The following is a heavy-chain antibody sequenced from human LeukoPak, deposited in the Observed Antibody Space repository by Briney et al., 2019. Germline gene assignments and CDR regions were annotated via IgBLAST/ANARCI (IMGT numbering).Heavy chain of an antibody. J-gene: IGHJ6*04. V-gene: IGHV3-7*01. CDR1: GFTFSSYW. D-gene: IGHD4-23*01. CDR2: IKEDGSEK. CDR3: ARDRFGGMDV. Sequence: TGGSLRLSCAASGFTFSSYWMSWVRQAPGKGLEWVANIKEDGSEKYYVDSVKGRFSISRDDAKNTLHLQMNSLRAEDTAVYYCARDRFGGMDVWGKGTSDTVSS.